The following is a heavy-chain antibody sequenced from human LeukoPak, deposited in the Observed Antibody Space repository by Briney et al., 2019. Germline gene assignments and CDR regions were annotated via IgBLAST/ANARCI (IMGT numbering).Heavy chain of an antibody. D-gene: IGHD4-17*01. CDR1: GGSISSYY. J-gene: IGHJ2*01. Sequence: SETLSLTCTVSGGSISSYYWSWIRQPPGKGLEWIGYIYYSGSTNYNPSLKSRATISVDTSKNQFSLKLSSVTAADTAVYYCASIGDYHWYFDLWGRGTLVTVSS. V-gene: IGHV4-59*08. CDR3: ASIGDYHWYFDL. CDR2: IYYSGST.